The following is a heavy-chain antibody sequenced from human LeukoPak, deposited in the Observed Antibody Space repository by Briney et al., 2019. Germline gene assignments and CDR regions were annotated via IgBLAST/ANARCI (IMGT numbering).Heavy chain of an antibody. V-gene: IGHV3-21*01. Sequence: PGGSLRLSCAASGFTFSSYWMSWVRQAPGKGLEWVSSISSSSSYIYYADSVKGRFTISRDNAKNSLYLQMNSLRAEDTAVYYCARDLNEGPGYPLGSPDYWGQGTLVTVSS. CDR3: ARDLNEGPGYPLGSPDY. D-gene: IGHD5-18*01. CDR1: GFTFSSYW. J-gene: IGHJ4*02. CDR2: ISSSSSYI.